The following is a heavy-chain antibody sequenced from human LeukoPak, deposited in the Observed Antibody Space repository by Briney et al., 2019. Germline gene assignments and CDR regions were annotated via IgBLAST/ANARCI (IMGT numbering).Heavy chain of an antibody. CDR1: GYTFTSYG. CDR3: ARGSYCSSTSCPLDY. D-gene: IGHD2-2*01. J-gene: IGHJ4*02. Sequence: GASVKVSCKASGYTFTSYGISWVRQAPGQGLEWMGWISAYNGNTNYAQKLQGRVTMTTDTSTSTAYMELRSPRSDDTAVYYCARGSYCSSTSCPLDYWGQGTLVTVSS. CDR2: ISAYNGNT. V-gene: IGHV1-18*01.